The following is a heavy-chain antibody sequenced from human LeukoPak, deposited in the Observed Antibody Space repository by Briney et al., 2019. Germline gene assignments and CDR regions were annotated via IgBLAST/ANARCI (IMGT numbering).Heavy chain of an antibody. CDR1: GFTFTSSA. CDR2: IVVGSGNT. V-gene: IGHV1-58*02. Sequence: SVKVSCKASGFTFTSSAMQWVRQARGQRLEWIGWIVVGSGNTNYAQKFQEGVTITRDMSTSTAYMELSSLRSEDTAVYYCAADRYDSSGYYHFDYWGQGTLVTVSS. D-gene: IGHD3-22*01. J-gene: IGHJ4*02. CDR3: AADRYDSSGYYHFDY.